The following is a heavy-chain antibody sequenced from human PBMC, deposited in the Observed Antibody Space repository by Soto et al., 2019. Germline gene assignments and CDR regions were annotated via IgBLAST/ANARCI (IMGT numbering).Heavy chain of an antibody. CDR3: ARLDSSSWPNYYYYGMDV. V-gene: IGHV5-51*01. CDR2: IYPGDSDT. D-gene: IGHD6-13*01. CDR1: GYSFTSYW. J-gene: IGHJ6*02. Sequence: GESLKISCKGSGYSFTSYWIGWVRQMPGKGLEWMGIIYPGDSDTRYSPSFQGQVTISADKSISTAYLQWSSLKASDTAMYYCARLDSSSWPNYYYYGMDVWGQGTTVTVSS.